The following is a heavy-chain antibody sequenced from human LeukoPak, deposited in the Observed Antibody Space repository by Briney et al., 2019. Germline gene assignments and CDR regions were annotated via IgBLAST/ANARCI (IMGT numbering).Heavy chain of an antibody. J-gene: IGHJ4*02. CDR3: ARDRVGAGKGFFDY. D-gene: IGHD1-26*01. CDR2: IRYDGSNK. V-gene: IGHV3-30*02. CDR1: GFTFSSYG. Sequence: GGSLRLSCAASGFTFSSYGMHWVRQAPGKGLEWVAFIRYDGSNKYYADSVKGRFTISRDNSKNTLYLQMNSLRAEDTAVYYCARDRVGAGKGFFDYWGQGTLVTVSS.